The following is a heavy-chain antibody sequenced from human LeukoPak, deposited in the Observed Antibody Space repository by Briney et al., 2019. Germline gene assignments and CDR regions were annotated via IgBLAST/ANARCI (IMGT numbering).Heavy chain of an antibody. D-gene: IGHD3-9*01. J-gene: IGHJ4*02. V-gene: IGHV1-2*02. Sequence: ASVKVSCKASGYTFTGYYMHWVRRAPGQGLEWMGWINPNSGGTNYAQKFQGRVTMTRDTSISTAYMELSRLRSDDTAVYYCARVPDILTGYFPYWGQGTLVTVSS. CDR3: ARVPDILTGYFPY. CDR1: GYTFTGYY. CDR2: INPNSGGT.